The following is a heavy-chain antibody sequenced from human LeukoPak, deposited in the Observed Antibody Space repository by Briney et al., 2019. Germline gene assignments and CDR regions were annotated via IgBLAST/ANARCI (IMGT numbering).Heavy chain of an antibody. V-gene: IGHV1-69*02. D-gene: IGHD1-14*01. CDR3: ARAGTSGGLCDY. J-gene: IGHJ4*02. Sequence: GASVKVSYKASGGTFSSYTISWVRQAPGQGLEWMGRIIPILGIANYAQKFQGRVTITADKSTSTAYMELSSLRSEDTAVYYCARAGTSGGLCDYWGQGILVTVSS. CDR1: GGTFSSYT. CDR2: IIPILGIA.